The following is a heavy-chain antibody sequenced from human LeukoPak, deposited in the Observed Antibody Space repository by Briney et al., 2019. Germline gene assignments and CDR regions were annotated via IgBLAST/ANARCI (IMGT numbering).Heavy chain of an antibody. CDR2: ISGSGGTT. V-gene: IGHV3-23*01. CDR3: AKRRDSSGYATFDY. D-gene: IGHD3-22*01. Sequence: PGGSLRLSCAASGFIFSSYAMSWVRQAPGKGLERVSTISGSGGTTYYADSVKGRFTISRDNSKNTLYLQMNSLRAEDTAVYYCAKRRDSSGYATFDYWGQGTLVTVPS. J-gene: IGHJ4*02. CDR1: GFIFSSYA.